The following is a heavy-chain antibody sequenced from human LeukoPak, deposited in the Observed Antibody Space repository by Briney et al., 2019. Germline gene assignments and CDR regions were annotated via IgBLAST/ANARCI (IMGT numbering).Heavy chain of an antibody. D-gene: IGHD6-13*01. Sequence: PGRSLRLSCAASGFTFSSYGMHWVRQAPGKGLEWVAVISYDGSNKYYADSVKGRFTISRDNSKNTLYLQMNSLRAEDTAVYYCARDGYSSSWYWFDPRGQGTLVTVSS. CDR1: GFTFSSYG. V-gene: IGHV3-30*03. J-gene: IGHJ5*02. CDR3: ARDGYSSSWYWFDP. CDR2: ISYDGSNK.